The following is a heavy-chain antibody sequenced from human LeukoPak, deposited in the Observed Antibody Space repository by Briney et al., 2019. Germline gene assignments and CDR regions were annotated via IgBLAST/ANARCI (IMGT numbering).Heavy chain of an antibody. Sequence: GGSLRLSCAGSGFTFNDRAMSWVRQAPGKGLEWVSSISGSGGSTYYADYVKGRSTISRDNSKNVVYFEMHSLRGEDTAVYFCARGGQNFDFWRFDYWGQGTLVVVSS. CDR1: GFTFNDRA. V-gene: IGHV3-23*01. CDR3: ARGGQNFDFWRFDY. D-gene: IGHD3-3*01. J-gene: IGHJ4*02. CDR2: ISGSGGST.